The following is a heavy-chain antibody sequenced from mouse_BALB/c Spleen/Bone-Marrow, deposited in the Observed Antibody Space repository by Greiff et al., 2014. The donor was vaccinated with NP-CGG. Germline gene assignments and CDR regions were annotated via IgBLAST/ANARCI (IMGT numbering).Heavy chain of an antibody. CDR1: GYYINSGYS. CDR3: ARSDDDAWFAY. D-gene: IGHD2-4*01. Sequence: EVQLVESGPDLVKPCPSLSFTCTVTGYYINSGYSCRWIRQLPGNKLGWVGFIHYSGRTNYNPSLKSRITITRDTSKNQFFLQLNSVTTEDTATYYCARSDDDAWFAYWGQGTLVTVSA. CDR2: IHYSGRT. J-gene: IGHJ3*01. V-gene: IGHV3-1*02.